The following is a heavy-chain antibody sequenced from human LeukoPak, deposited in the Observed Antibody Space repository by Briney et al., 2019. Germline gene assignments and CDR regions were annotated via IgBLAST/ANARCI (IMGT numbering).Heavy chain of an antibody. J-gene: IGHJ5*02. CDR3: ARDPGSFLSSSGWLNWFDH. V-gene: IGHV1-18*01. Sequence: VSCKASGYTFNNFGINWVRQAPGQGLEWMGWISAFNGHTNYAHNLQGRVTMTTDTSTSTAYMELRSLRSDDTAVYYCARDPGSFLSSSGWLNWFDHWGQGTLVTVSS. CDR2: ISAFNGHT. D-gene: IGHD6-19*01. CDR1: GYTFNNFG.